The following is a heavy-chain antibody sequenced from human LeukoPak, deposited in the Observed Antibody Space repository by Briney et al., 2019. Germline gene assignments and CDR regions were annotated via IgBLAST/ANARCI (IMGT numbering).Heavy chain of an antibody. J-gene: IGHJ6*02. D-gene: IGHD4-17*01. CDR3: ARGPATVTASYYYYGMDV. CDR2: IGTAGDT. V-gene: IGHV3-13*01. CDR1: GFTFSNYD. Sequence: GGSLRLSCAASGFTFSNYDMHWVRQATGKGLEWVSAIGTAGDTYYPGSVKGRFTISRENAKNSLYLQMNSLRAGDTVVYYCARGPATVTASYYYYGMDVWGQGTTVTVSS.